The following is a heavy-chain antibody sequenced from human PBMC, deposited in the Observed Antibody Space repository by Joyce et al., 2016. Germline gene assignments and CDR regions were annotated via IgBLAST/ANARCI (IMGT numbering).Heavy chain of an antibody. V-gene: IGHV1-18*01. D-gene: IGHD5-24*01. CDR1: GYTFASYG. CDR3: AIDRRDGYNYNFDY. Sequence: QVQLVQSGAEVKKPGASVKVSCKASGYTFASYGLSWVRQAPGQGLEWMGWVSAYNANTNYAQKLQGRVTMTTDTSTSTAYMELRSLRSDDTAVYYCAIDRRDGYNYNFDYWGQGTLVTVSS. J-gene: IGHJ4*02. CDR2: VSAYNANT.